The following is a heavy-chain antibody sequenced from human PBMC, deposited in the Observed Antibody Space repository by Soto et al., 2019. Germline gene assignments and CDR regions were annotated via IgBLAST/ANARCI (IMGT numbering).Heavy chain of an antibody. V-gene: IGHV3-7*05. J-gene: IGHJ3*02. Sequence: EVQLVESGGGLVQPGGSLRLSCAASGFSFSSYWMSWVRQAPGKGLEWVANIKQDGSEKYYVDSVKGRFTISRDNAKNSLYLQMNSLRAEDTAVYYCASQNTVYDAFDIWGQGTMVTVSS. CDR2: IKQDGSEK. D-gene: IGHD2-2*02. CDR3: ASQNTVYDAFDI. CDR1: GFSFSSYW.